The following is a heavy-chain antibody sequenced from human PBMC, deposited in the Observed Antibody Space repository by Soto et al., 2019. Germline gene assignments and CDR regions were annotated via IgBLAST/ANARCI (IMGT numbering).Heavy chain of an antibody. CDR1: GFTFSSYW. V-gene: IGHV3-74*01. CDR2: INSDGSST. D-gene: IGHD3-22*01. CDR3: AREEKGEYYYDSSGYYGLDAFDI. Sequence: GGSLRLSCAASGFTFSSYWMHWVRQAPGKGLVWVSRINSDGSSTSYADSVKGRFTISRDNAKNTLYLQMNSLRAEDTAVYYCAREEKGEYYYDSSGYYGLDAFDIWGQGTMVTVSS. J-gene: IGHJ3*02.